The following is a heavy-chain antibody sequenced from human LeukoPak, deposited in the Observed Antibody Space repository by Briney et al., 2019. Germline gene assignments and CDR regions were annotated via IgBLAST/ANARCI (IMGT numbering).Heavy chain of an antibody. CDR1: GFTFENYG. D-gene: IGHD1-14*01. CDR2: IKPDGSEK. Sequence: GGSLRLSCAASGFTFENYGMSWVRQAPGKGLEWVANIKPDGSEKYYVDSVKGRFTISRDNAKSSLYLQMNSLRAEDTAMYYCARVSPVLTPGYWGQGTLVTVSS. CDR3: ARVSPVLTPGY. J-gene: IGHJ4*02. V-gene: IGHV3-7*01.